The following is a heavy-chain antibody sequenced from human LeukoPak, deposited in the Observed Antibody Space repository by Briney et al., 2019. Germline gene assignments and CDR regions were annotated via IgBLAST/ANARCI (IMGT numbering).Heavy chain of an antibody. V-gene: IGHV1-69*02. J-gene: IGHJ4*02. Sequence: SVKVSCKASGGAFSSYTISWVRQAPGQGLEWMGRIIPILGIANYAQKFQGRVTITADKSTSTAYMELSSLRSEDTAVYYCARWDDSTAYDYWGQGTLVTVSS. CDR1: GGAFSSYT. D-gene: IGHD3-22*01. CDR2: IIPILGIA. CDR3: ARWDDSTAYDY.